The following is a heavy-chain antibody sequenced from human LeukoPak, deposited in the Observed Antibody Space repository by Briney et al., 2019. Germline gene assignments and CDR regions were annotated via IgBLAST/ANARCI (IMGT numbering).Heavy chain of an antibody. CDR1: GGYNSSSSYY. D-gene: IGHD3-3*01. Sequence: KPSDTLSLTCSVSGGYNSSSSYYWRWIRQPPGKGLEWIGSIYYSGSTYYNASLKSRVTISVDTSKNQFSLKLSSVTAADTAVYYCARRRRGSGFDYWGQGTLVTVSS. V-gene: IGHV4-39*01. J-gene: IGHJ4*02. CDR3: ARRRRGSGFDY. CDR2: IYYSGST.